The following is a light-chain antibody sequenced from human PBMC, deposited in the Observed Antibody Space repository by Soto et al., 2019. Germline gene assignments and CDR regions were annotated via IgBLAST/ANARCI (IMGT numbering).Light chain of an antibody. CDR2: DTS. Sequence: DIVLTQSPGTLSLSPVERATLSCRASQSVSSSYLAWYQQKPGQAPRLLIYDTSNRATGIPARFSGSGSGTDFTLTISSLETEDFAVYYCQQRSNWPLTFGGGTKVDIK. CDR3: QQRSNWPLT. CDR1: QSVSSSY. V-gene: IGKV3D-20*02. J-gene: IGKJ4*01.